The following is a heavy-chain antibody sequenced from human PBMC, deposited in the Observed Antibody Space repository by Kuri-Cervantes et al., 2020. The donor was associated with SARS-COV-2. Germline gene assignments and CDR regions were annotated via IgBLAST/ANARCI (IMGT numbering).Heavy chain of an antibody. CDR2: ISGSGGST. J-gene: IGHJ4*02. Sequence: GVSLRLSCAASGFTFSSYAMSWVRQAPGKGLEWVSAISGSGGSTYYADSVKGRFTISRDNSKNTLYLQMNSLRAEDTAVYYCAKGGSGWQYFDYWGQGTLVTVSS. CDR3: AKGGSGWQYFDY. D-gene: IGHD6-19*01. V-gene: IGHV3-23*01. CDR1: GFTFSSYA.